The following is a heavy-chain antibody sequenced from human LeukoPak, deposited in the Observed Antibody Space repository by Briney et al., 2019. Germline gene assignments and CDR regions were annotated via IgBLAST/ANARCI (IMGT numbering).Heavy chain of an antibody. CDR1: GGTFSSYA. J-gene: IGHJ3*02. Sequence: SVKVSCKACGGTFSSYAISWVRQAPGQGLEWMGGIIPIFGTANYAQKFQGRVTITTDESTSTAYMELSSLRSDDTAVYYCARTQSYDAFDIWGQGTMVTVSS. CDR3: ARTQSYDAFDI. CDR2: IIPIFGTA. V-gene: IGHV1-69*05.